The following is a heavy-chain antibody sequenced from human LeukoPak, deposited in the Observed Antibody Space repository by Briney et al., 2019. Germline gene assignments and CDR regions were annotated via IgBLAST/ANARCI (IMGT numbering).Heavy chain of an antibody. J-gene: IGHJ4*02. CDR3: ARGLLRFLEN. Sequence: SETLSLTCAVSGGSISSSSYYWSWIRQPPGKGLEWIGEINHSGSTNYNPSLKSRVTISVDTSKNQFSLKLSSVTAADTAVYYCARGLLRFLENWGQGTLVTVSS. CDR2: INHSGST. D-gene: IGHD3-3*01. CDR1: GGSISSSSYY. V-gene: IGHV4-39*07.